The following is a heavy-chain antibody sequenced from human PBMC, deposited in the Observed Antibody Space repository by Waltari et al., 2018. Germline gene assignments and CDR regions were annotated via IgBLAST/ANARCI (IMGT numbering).Heavy chain of an antibody. D-gene: IGHD2-2*01. Sequence: QVQLVQSGSELKKPGASVKVSCKASGYTFTNYAINWLRQAPGQGLELMGWINTNTGNPTYVQGFTGRFVFSLDTSVRTAYLQINSLKADDTAVYYCAREVVPAATIVVNWFDPWGQGTLVTVSS. J-gene: IGHJ5*02. V-gene: IGHV7-4-1*02. CDR2: INTNTGNP. CDR3: AREVVPAATIVVNWFDP. CDR1: GYTFTNYA.